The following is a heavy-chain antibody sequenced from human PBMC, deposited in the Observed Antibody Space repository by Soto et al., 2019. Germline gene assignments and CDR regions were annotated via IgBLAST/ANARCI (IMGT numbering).Heavy chain of an antibody. CDR2: INPNSGGT. Sequence: GASVKVSCKASGYTFTGYYMHWVRQAPGQWLEWMGWINPNSGGTNYAQKFQGWVTMTRDTSISTAYMELSRLRSDDTAVYYCARDGLHDYGDYYYYYGMDVWGQGTTVTVSS. CDR1: GYTFTGYY. J-gene: IGHJ6*02. V-gene: IGHV1-2*04. D-gene: IGHD4-17*01. CDR3: ARDGLHDYGDYYYYYGMDV.